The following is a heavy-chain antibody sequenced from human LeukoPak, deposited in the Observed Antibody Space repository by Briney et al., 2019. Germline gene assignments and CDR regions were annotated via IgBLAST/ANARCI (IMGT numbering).Heavy chain of an antibody. V-gene: IGHV3-9*03. CDR2: ISWNSGSI. CDR3: ENLGAEWVDY. J-gene: IGHJ4*02. D-gene: IGHD1-26*01. Sequence: SGGSLSLSWAASVCTFEVYAMHGVRRAPGKGLEWVSGISWNSGSIGYADSVQGRFTISRDNTKTSLYLQMNSLRAEDMALYYCENLGAEWVDYWGQGTLVTVSS. CDR1: VCTFEVYA.